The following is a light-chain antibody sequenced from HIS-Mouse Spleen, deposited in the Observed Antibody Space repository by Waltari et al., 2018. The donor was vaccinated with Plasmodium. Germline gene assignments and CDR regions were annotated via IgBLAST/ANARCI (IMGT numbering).Light chain of an antibody. Sequence: EIVMTQSPATLSVSPGERATLSCRASQSVSSNLAWYQQKPSQAPRLLIYGASTRATGIPARFSGRGSGTECTLTISSLQSEDFAVYYCQQYNNWSFTFGPGTKVDIK. CDR3: QQYNNWSFT. J-gene: IGKJ3*01. CDR1: QSVSSN. V-gene: IGKV3-15*01. CDR2: GAS.